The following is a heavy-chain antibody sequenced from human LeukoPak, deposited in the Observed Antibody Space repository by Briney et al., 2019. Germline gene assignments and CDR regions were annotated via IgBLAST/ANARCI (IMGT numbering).Heavy chain of an antibody. J-gene: IGHJ4*02. CDR1: GGSISSSNW. CDR3: ARASAGYCSGGSCYSVPDY. CDR2: IHHSGST. Sequence: SETLSLTCAVSGGSISSSNWWSWVRQPPGKGLEWIGEIHHSGSTNYNPSLKSRVTISVDKSKNQFSLKLSSVTAADTAVYHCARASAGYCSGGSCYSVPDYWGQGTLVTVSS. D-gene: IGHD2-15*01. V-gene: IGHV4-4*02.